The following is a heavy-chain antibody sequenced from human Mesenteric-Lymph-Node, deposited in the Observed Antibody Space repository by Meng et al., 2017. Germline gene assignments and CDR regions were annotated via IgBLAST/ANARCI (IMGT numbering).Heavy chain of an antibody. J-gene: IGHJ4*02. Sequence: VRRAGEGPGLGKPSGTLSPPGAVSGGSIRSSNWWSWVRQPPGKGLEWIGEIYHSGSTNYNPSLKSRVTISVDKSKNQFSLNLSSVTAADTAVYYCARVGQWLPIDYWGQGTLVTVSS. V-gene: IGHV4-4*02. CDR2: IYHSGST. CDR1: GGSIRSSNW. D-gene: IGHD6-19*01. CDR3: ARVGQWLPIDY.